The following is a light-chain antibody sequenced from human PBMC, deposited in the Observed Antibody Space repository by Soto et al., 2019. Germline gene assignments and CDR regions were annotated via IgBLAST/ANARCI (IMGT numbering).Light chain of an antibody. Sequence: TKSPSTLSASVGDTVTITCRASQTISRWLAWYQQKPGQAPRLLIYGASNRATGIPDRFSGSGSGTDFTLTISRLEPEDIAVYYCQQYGSSGTFGQGTKVDI. CDR1: QTISRW. V-gene: IGKV3-20*01. CDR3: QQYGSSGT. CDR2: GAS. J-gene: IGKJ1*01.